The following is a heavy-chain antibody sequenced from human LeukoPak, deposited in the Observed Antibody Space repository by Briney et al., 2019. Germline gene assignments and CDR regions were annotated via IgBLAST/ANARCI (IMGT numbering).Heavy chain of an antibody. J-gene: IGHJ4*02. CDR3: AKDIGGLYSSSWYYFDS. Sequence: GGSLRLSCAASGFTFNNYAMHWVRQGPGTGLKWVSLITGDGRNTYYADSVRGRFTISRDNTRNSLLLQMNSLRTEDTAFYYCAKDIGGLYSSSWYYFDSWGQGTLVTVSS. D-gene: IGHD6-13*01. V-gene: IGHV3-43*02. CDR2: ITGDGRNT. CDR1: GFTFNNYA.